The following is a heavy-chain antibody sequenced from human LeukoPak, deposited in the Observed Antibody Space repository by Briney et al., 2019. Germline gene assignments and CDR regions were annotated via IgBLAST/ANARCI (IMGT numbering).Heavy chain of an antibody. Sequence: PSETLSLTCAVYGGSLSGYYWSWIRQPPGKGLEWIGEINHSGSTNYNPSLKSRVTISVDTSKNQFSLKLSSVTAADTAVYYCARRNYYYDSSGYYPRPRPPFDYWGQGTLVTVSS. J-gene: IGHJ4*02. V-gene: IGHV4-34*01. CDR3: ARRNYYYDSSGYYPRPRPPFDY. CDR2: INHSGST. D-gene: IGHD3-22*01. CDR1: GGSLSGYY.